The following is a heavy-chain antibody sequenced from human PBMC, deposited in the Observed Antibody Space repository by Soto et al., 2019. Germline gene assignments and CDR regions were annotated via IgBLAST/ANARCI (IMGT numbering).Heavy chain of an antibody. CDR1: GFTLSTGW. J-gene: IGHJ4*02. V-gene: IGHV3-74*01. CDR2: ISSAGRST. D-gene: IGHD6-25*01. Sequence: EVQLVESGGGLVQPGGSLRISCAAPGFTLSTGWMHWVRQTPGKGLLWVSRISSAGRSTNYADSVWGRFTVSWDNARNTPYLQMNSLGVEDTAVYYCTSGAALRGQGIVVTVSS. CDR3: TSGAAL.